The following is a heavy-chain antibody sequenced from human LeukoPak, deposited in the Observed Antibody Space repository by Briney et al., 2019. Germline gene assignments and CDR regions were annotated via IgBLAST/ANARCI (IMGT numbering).Heavy chain of an antibody. V-gene: IGHV4-61*08. CDR1: GGSISSGGYY. CDR2: IYYSGST. CDR3: ARGLQWPYLDY. J-gene: IGHJ4*02. Sequence: SETLSLTCTVSGGSISSGGYYWSWLRQHPGKGLEWIGYIYYSGSTYYNPSLKSRVTISVDTSKNQFSLKLSSVTAADTAVYYCARGLQWPYLDYWGQGTLVTVSS. D-gene: IGHD6-19*01.